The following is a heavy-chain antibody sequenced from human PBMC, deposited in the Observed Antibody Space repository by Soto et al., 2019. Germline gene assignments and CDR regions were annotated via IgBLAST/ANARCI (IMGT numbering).Heavy chain of an antibody. CDR1: GFTFSTYA. CDR2: ISYSGINE. V-gene: IGHV3-30-3*01. D-gene: IGHD1-1*01. J-gene: IGHJ6*02. Sequence: HLVESGGGVVQPGRSLILSCTVSGFTFSTYAMHWVRQAPGKGLEWVAAISYSGINEYYAASVKGRFTIFRDNSKSTLYLQMNSLRTEDTAVYYCSRWGLQFSGMDVWGQGTTVTVSS. CDR3: SRWGLQFSGMDV.